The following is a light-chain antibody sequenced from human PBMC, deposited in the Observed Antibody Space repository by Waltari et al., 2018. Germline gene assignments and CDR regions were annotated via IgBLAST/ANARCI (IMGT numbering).Light chain of an antibody. Sequence: EIVLTQSPGTLSLSPGERATLSCRASQSVSRALAWYQQKPGQAPRLLIYGASNRATGIPDRFSGSGSGTDFSLIISRLGPEDFAVYYCQHYVSLPVTFGQGTKVVIK. J-gene: IGKJ1*01. CDR2: GAS. CDR3: QHYVSLPVT. CDR1: QSVSRA. V-gene: IGKV3-20*01.